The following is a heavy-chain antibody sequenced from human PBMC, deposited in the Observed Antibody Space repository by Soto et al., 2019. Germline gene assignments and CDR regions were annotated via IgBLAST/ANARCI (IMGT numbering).Heavy chain of an antibody. V-gene: IGHV1-69*06. D-gene: IGHD4-17*01. J-gene: IGHJ4*02. CDR3: ARDGDDGDSPPFGY. CDR1: GGTFSSYA. Sequence: QVQLVQSGAEVKKPGSSVKVSCKASGGTFSSYAISWVRQAPGQGLEWMGGIIPIFGTANYAQKFQGRVTITADKSTSIAAMELSSMSSEATAVYYCARDGDDGDSPPFGYWGQGTLVTVSS. CDR2: IIPIFGTA.